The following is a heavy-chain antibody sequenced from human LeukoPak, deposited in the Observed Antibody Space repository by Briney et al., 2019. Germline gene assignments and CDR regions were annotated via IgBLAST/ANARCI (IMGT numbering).Heavy chain of an antibody. Sequence: SETLSPTCTVSGGSIRSYYWSWIRQPPGKGLEWIGYIYYSGRTNYSPSLKSRVTISVDTSKNQFSLKLSSVTAADTAVYYCASGAEYSSADYWGQGTLVTVSS. V-gene: IGHV4-59*01. CDR3: ASGAEYSSADY. J-gene: IGHJ4*02. CDR1: GGSIRSYY. CDR2: IYYSGRT. D-gene: IGHD6-19*01.